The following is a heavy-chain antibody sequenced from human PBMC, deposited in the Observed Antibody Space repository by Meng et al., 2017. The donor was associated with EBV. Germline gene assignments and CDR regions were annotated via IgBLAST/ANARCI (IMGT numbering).Heavy chain of an antibody. CDR2: IIPAGGNT. J-gene: IGHJ4*02. CDR1: GYTFTSYY. CDR3: VRELVGGTFDY. V-gene: IGHV1-46*01. D-gene: IGHD1/OR15-1a*01. Sequence: QVQLVQSGAEVKNPGASVKVSGKASGYTFTSYYLHWVRQAPGQGLEWMGIIIPAGGNTNYAQKFRGRFTMTRDTSTSTVYMDLSILTSEDTAVYYCVRELVGGTFDYWGQGTLVTVSS.